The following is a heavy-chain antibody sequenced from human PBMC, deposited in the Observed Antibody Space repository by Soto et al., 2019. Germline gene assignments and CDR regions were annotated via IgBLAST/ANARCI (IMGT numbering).Heavy chain of an antibody. Sequence: SSETLSLTCTVSGGSISSGDCYGSWIRQPPGKGLEWIGYIYYSGSTYYNPSLKSRVTISVDTSRSQFSLRLTSVTAADTAVYYCARGLTSEKVDSWGQGTLVTVSS. J-gene: IGHJ4*02. V-gene: IGHV4-30-4*01. CDR2: IYYSGST. CDR3: ARGLTSEKVDS. CDR1: GGSISSGDCY. D-gene: IGHD4-17*01.